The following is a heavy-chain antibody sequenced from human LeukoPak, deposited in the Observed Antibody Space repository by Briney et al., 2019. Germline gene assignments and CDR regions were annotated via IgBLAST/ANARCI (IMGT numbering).Heavy chain of an antibody. D-gene: IGHD3-16*01. V-gene: IGHV4-4*02. Sequence: SETLSLTCAVSGASIAISNWWTWVRQPPEKGLEWIGEISHSGSTAYSPSLKTRVTISIDKSKNQLSLILTSVTAADTAMYYCAQVWGYWGQGTLVTVSS. CDR1: GASIAISNW. CDR2: ISHSGST. CDR3: AQVWGY. J-gene: IGHJ4*02.